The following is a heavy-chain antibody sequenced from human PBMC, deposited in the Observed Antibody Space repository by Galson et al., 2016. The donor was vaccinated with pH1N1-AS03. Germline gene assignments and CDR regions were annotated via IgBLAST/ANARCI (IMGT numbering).Heavy chain of an antibody. CDR2: MNPAMGNT. V-gene: IGHV1-3*01. CDR3: ARDRWTTDWYFDL. CDR1: GYTFTTYA. J-gene: IGHJ2*01. Sequence: SVKVSCKASGYTFTTYATHWVRQAPGQRLEWMGWMNPAMGNTKYSQNFQGRVTITRNTSTNTAYMELRGLRSEDTAVYFCARDRWTTDWYFDLWGRGTLVTVSS. D-gene: IGHD3/OR15-3a*01.